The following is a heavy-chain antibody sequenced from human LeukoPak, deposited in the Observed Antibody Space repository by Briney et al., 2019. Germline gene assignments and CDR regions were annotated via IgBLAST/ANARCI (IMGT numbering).Heavy chain of an antibody. V-gene: IGHV4-39*07. D-gene: IGHD3-10*01. CDR3: ARESNHYGSGTGWFDP. CDR1: GGSIRDNSYY. Sequence: PSETLSLTCTVSGGSIRDNSYYWGWIRQSPGTGLEWIGDIYFSGSTYYNPSLKSRVSMSQDTSKNQFSLKLYSVTAADTAVYYCARESNHYGSGTGWFDPWGQGTLVTVSS. CDR2: IYFSGST. J-gene: IGHJ5*02.